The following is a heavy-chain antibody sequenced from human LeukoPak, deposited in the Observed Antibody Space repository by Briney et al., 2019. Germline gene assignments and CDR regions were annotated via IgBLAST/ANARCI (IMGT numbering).Heavy chain of an antibody. Sequence: PSETLSLTCAVYGGSSSGYYWSWIRQPPGKGLEWIGEINHSGSTNYNPSLKSRVTISVDTSKNQFSLKLSSVTAADTAVYYCAREPHYDFWSGYVLDPWGQGTLVTVSS. J-gene: IGHJ5*02. D-gene: IGHD3-3*01. CDR3: AREPHYDFWSGYVLDP. V-gene: IGHV4-34*01. CDR1: GGSSSGYY. CDR2: INHSGST.